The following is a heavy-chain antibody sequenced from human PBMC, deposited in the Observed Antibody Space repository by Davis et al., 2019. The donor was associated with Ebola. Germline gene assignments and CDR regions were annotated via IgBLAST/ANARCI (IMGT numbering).Heavy chain of an antibody. CDR2: IYYSGST. CDR1: GGSISSYY. CDR3: ARDITV. V-gene: IGHV4-59*01. Sequence: MPGGSLRLSCTVSGGSISSYYWSWIRQPPGKGLEWIGYIYYSGSTNYNPSLKSRVTISVDTSKNQFSLKLSSVTAADTAVYYCARDITVWGKGTTVTVSS. J-gene: IGHJ6*04.